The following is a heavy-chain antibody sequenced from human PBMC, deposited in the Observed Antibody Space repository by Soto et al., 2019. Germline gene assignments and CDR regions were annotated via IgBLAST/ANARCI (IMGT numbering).Heavy chain of an antibody. V-gene: IGHV3-23*01. Sequence: GGSLRLSCAASGFTFSSYAMSWVRQAPGKGLEWVSAISGSGGSTYYADSAKGRFTISRDNSKNTLYLQMNSLRAEDTAVYYCAKGYYDISGYYQGDDAFDIWGQGTMVTVSS. CDR1: GFTFSSYA. J-gene: IGHJ3*02. CDR3: AKGYYDISGYYQGDDAFDI. CDR2: ISGSGGST. D-gene: IGHD3-22*01.